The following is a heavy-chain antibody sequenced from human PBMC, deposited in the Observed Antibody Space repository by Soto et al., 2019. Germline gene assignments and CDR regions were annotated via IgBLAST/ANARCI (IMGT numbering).Heavy chain of an antibody. J-gene: IGHJ5*02. CDR2: ISYDETYK. D-gene: IGHD3-10*01. V-gene: IGHV3-30-3*01. CDR3: ARDRPGEDPGGWSDP. Sequence: QVQLVESGGGVVQPGRSLRLSCVGSGFTFSNYAIHWVRQAPGKGLEWVSGISYDETYKLYADSVKGRFTISRDNSKKTLYLKIKGRGGEDRAFYYGARDRPGEDPGGWSDPWGRGTLVPVSS. CDR1: GFTFSNYA.